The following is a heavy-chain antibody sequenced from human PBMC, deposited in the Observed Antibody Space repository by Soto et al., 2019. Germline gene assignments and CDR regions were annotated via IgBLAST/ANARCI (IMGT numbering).Heavy chain of an antibody. CDR3: ARVSSSWAVMDV. V-gene: IGHV5-51*01. J-gene: IGHJ6*04. CDR1: GCNVCRYW. Sequence: SSGKRPGCNVCRYWMWWVRQMHGKGLEWMGIIYPGDSDTRYSPSFQVQVTISADKSIRTAYLQWSSLKASDIAIYYCARVSSSWAVMDVWGKGTTDTVSS. D-gene: IGHD6-13*01. CDR2: IYPGDSDT.